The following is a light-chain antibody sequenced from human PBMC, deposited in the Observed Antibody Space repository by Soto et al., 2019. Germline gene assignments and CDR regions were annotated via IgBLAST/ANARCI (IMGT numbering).Light chain of an antibody. CDR1: QSVGRF. CDR2: VAS. CDR3: QQSFTTPLT. J-gene: IGKJ4*01. Sequence: DIQMTQSPSSLSASVGDRVTITCRASQSVGRFLNWYQQKPGKAPTVLINVASTLRSGVPSRFSGSGSGTDFNLTINSLQPEDFATNFCQQSFTTPLTFGGGTKVEIK. V-gene: IGKV1-39*01.